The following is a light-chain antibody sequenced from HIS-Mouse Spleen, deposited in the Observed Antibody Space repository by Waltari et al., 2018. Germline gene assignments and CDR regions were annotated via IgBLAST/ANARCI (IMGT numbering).Light chain of an antibody. CDR2: DDS. V-gene: IGLV3-21*03. J-gene: IGLJ3*02. Sequence: SYVLTQPPSVSVAPGKTARITCGGNNIGSKSVHWYQQKPGQAPVLVVYDDSDRPSGIPGRFSGSNSGNTATLTISRVEAGDEADYYCQVWDSSSDRWVFGGGTKLTVL. CDR3: QVWDSSSDRWV. CDR1: NIGSKS.